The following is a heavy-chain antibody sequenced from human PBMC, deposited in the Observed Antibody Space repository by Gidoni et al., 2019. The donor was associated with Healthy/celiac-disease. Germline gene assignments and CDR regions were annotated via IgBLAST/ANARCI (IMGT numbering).Heavy chain of an antibody. D-gene: IGHD6-19*01. CDR3: TLEWLVRDWFDP. CDR2: IRSKAYGGTT. CDR1: GFNFGDYA. J-gene: IGHJ5*02. Sequence: EVQLVESGGGLVQPGRYLRLSCPASGFNFGDYAMSWFRPAPGKGLEWVGFIRSKAYGGTTEYAASVKGRFTISRDDSKSIAYLQMNSLKTEDTAVYYCTLEWLVRDWFDPWGQGTLVTVSS. V-gene: IGHV3-49*03.